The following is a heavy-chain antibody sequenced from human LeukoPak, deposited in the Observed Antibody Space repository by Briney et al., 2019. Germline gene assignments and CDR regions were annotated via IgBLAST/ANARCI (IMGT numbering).Heavy chain of an antibody. Sequence: GGSLRLSCAASGFTFSGSAMHWVRQASGKGLEWVGRIRSKANSYATAYAASVKGRFTISRDDSKNTAYLQMNSLRAEDTAVYYCARVCSGGSCYRSLDYWGQGTLVTVSS. CDR2: IRSKANSYAT. CDR1: GFTFSGSA. D-gene: IGHD2-15*01. CDR3: ARVCSGGSCYRSLDY. V-gene: IGHV3-73*01. J-gene: IGHJ4*02.